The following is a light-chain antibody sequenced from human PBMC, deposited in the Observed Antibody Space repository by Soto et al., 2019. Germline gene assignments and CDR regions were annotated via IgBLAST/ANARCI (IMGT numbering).Light chain of an antibody. CDR3: QQYGSSPIT. J-gene: IGKJ5*01. CDR2: DAS. V-gene: IGKV3-20*01. CDR1: QSVSSSY. Sequence: EIVLTQSPGTLSLSPGERATLSCRASQSVSSSYLAWYQQKPGQAPRLLMSDASTRATGIPDRFSGSGSATDFTLTISRLEPEEFAVYYCQQYGSSPITFGQGTRLEIK.